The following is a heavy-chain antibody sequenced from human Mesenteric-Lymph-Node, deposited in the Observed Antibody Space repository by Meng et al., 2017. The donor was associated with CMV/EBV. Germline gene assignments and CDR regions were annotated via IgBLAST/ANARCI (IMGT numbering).Heavy chain of an antibody. D-gene: IGHD3-3*01. CDR1: GFTFSSYW. CDR2: INSDGSST. V-gene: IGHV3-74*01. J-gene: IGHJ4*02. CDR3: ARGILYGFWREDSLDY. Sequence: GGSLRLSCAASGFTFSSYWMHWVRQVPGKGLVWVSRINSDGSSTSYADSVKGRFTISRDNAQNTLYLQMNSLRAEDTAVYYCARGILYGFWREDSLDYWGQGTLVTVS.